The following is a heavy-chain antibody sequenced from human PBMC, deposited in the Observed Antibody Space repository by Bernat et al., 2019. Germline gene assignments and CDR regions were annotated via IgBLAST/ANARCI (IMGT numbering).Heavy chain of an antibody. CDR1: GYTFTSYD. CDR2: MNPNSGNT. D-gene: IGHD3-3*01. CDR3: ALFQDFWSGYSYYYMDV. Sequence: QVQLVQSGAEVKKPGASVKVSCKASGYTFTSYDINRVRQATGQGLEWMGWMNPNSGNTGYAQKFQGRVTMTRNTSISTAYMELSSLRSEDTAVYYCALFQDFWSGYSYYYMDVWGKGTTVTVSS. V-gene: IGHV1-8*01. J-gene: IGHJ6*03.